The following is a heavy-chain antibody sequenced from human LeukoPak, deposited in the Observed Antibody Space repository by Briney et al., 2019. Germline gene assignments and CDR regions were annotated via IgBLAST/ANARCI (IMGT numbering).Heavy chain of an antibody. Sequence: GGSLRLSCAASGFTFSDYYMSWIRQAPGKGLEWVSYISSSGSTIYYADSVKGRFTISRDNAKNSLYLQMNSLRAEDTAVYYCARRYDSSSWWRPTTPTYFFDYWGQGTLVTVSS. J-gene: IGHJ4*02. D-gene: IGHD6-13*01. CDR3: ARRYDSSSWWRPTTPTYFFDY. CDR1: GFTFSDYY. CDR2: ISSSGSTI. V-gene: IGHV3-11*04.